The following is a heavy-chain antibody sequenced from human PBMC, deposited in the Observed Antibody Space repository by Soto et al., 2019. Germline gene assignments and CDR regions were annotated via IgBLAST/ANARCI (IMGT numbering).Heavy chain of an antibody. Sequence: GASVKVSCKAPGYTFTSYGISWVRQAPGQGLEWMGWISAYNGNTNYAQKLQGRVTMTTDTSTSTAYMELRSLRSDDTAVYYCARDFSIPHGSGSYSYYYGMDVWGQGTTVTVSS. D-gene: IGHD3-10*01. CDR1: GYTFTSYG. CDR3: ARDFSIPHGSGSYSYYYGMDV. V-gene: IGHV1-18*04. CDR2: ISAYNGNT. J-gene: IGHJ6*02.